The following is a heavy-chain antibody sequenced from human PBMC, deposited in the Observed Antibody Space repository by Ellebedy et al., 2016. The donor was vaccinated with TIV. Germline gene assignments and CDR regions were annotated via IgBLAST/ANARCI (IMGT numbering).Heavy chain of an antibody. CDR3: TTRPPPYGDFPLDY. CDR2: IWYDGSNK. CDR1: GFTFSSYG. V-gene: IGHV3-33*08. J-gene: IGHJ4*02. D-gene: IGHD4-17*01. Sequence: GESLKISCAASGFTFSSYGMHWVRQAPGKGLEWVAVIWYDGSNKYYADSVKDRFTISRDDSTNTLYLQMHGLRTEDTALYYCTTRPPPYGDFPLDYWGQGSLVTVSS.